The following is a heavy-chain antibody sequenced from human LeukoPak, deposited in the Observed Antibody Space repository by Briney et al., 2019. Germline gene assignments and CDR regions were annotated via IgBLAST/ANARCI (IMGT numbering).Heavy chain of an antibody. J-gene: IGHJ4*02. CDR3: TKGGYYGSGEIDY. D-gene: IGHD3-10*01. Sequence: GGSLRLSCAASGFTISSYGMHWVRQAPGKGLEWVAFIRYDGINKYYADSVKGRFTISRDNSKNTLYLQMNSLRPEDTAVYYCTKGGYYGSGEIDYWGQGTLVTVSS. CDR2: IRYDGINK. CDR1: GFTISSYG. V-gene: IGHV3-30*02.